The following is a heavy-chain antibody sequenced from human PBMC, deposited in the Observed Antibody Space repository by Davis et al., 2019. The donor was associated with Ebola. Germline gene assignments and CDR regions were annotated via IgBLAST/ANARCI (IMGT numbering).Heavy chain of an antibody. D-gene: IGHD1-20*01. CDR3: AKDTSNNWFDI. CDR2: LVTSADT. J-gene: IGHJ3*02. V-gene: IGHV3-23*01. Sequence: PGGSLRLSCAASGFILSSYVMSWVRQAPGKGLEWVSTLVTSADTYYAESVKCRFTISRDNSKNTLYLQMNGLRVEDTAIYYCAKDTSNNWFDIWGQGTMVTVSS. CDR1: GFILSSYV.